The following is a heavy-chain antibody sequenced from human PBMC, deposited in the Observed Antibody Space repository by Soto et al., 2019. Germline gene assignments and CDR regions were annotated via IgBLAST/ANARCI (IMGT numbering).Heavy chain of an antibody. CDR3: ARYGDRRDLHYFPTRGSSDL. Sequence: PPEERSVPNAGSAGMPRACCKIVCRQPPGKGPEWIGEINHSGSTNYNPSLKSRVTISVDTSKNQFSLKLSAVTAADTAVYYCARYGDRRDLHYFPTRGSSDL. V-gene: IGHV4-34*01. J-gene: IGHJ2*01. D-gene: IGHD4-17*01. CDR1: AGMPRACC. CDR2: INHSGST.